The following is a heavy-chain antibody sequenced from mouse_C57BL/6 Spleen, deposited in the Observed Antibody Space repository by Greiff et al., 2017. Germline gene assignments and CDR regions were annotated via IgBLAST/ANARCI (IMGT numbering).Heavy chain of an antibody. CDR2: INPSSGYT. CDR3: ARGYYVRSPVFYV. V-gene: IGHV1-7*01. Sequence: VQLQQSGAELAKPGASVKLSCKASGYNITSYWMHWVKQRPGQGLEWIGYINPSSGYTKYNQKFKDKATLTADKSSITAYMRLSSLTYEDSAVYSCARGYYVRSPVFYVWGTGTTVTVSS. CDR1: GYNITSYW. D-gene: IGHD1-1*01. J-gene: IGHJ1*03.